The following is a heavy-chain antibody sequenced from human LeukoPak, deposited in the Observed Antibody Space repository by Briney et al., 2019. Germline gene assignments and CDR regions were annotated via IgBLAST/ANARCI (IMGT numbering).Heavy chain of an antibody. CDR2: INAGNGNT. V-gene: IGHV1-3*01. D-gene: IGHD3-9*01. CDR1: GYTFTSYA. CDR3: ARESYDILTGYYNVPNWFDP. J-gene: IGHJ5*02. Sequence: ASVKVSCKASGYTFTSYAMHWVRQAPGQRLEWMGWINAGNGNTKYSQKFQGRVTITRDTSASTAYMELSSLRSEDTAVYYCARESYDILTGYYNVPNWFDPWGQGTLVTGSS.